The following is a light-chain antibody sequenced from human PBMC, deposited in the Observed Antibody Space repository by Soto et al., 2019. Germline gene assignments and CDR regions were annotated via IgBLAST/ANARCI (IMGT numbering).Light chain of an antibody. Sequence: VISMTQSPSLLSASTGDRVTISCRMSQDIKNYLAWYQQRPGKAPALLIYSASTLQNGVPSRFSGSWSGTDFTLTISRLQSEDCATYYCQQYYSFPFTFGPGTKVDV. CDR3: QQYYSFPFT. V-gene: IGKV1D-8*01. J-gene: IGKJ3*01. CDR1: QDIKNY. CDR2: SAS.